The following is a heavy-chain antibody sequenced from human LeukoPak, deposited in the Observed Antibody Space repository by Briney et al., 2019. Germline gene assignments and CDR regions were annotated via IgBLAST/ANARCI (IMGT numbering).Heavy chain of an antibody. V-gene: IGHV4-61*08. CDR1: GGSISSGGYY. CDR2: IYYSGST. CDR3: AREGEFQGGDSSVWFDP. D-gene: IGHD3-16*01. J-gene: IGHJ5*02. Sequence: SETLSLTCTVSGGSISSGGYYWSWIRQPPGKGLEWIGYIYYSGSTNYNPSLKSRVTISVDTSKNQFSLKLSSVTAADTAVYYCAREGEFQGGDSSVWFDPWGQGTLVTVSS.